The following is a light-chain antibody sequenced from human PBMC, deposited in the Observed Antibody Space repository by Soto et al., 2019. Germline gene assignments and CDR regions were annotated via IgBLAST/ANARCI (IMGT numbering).Light chain of an antibody. J-gene: IGLJ1*01. CDR1: SSDVGGYNY. CDR3: SSYTGSSTPYV. CDR2: EVS. V-gene: IGLV2-14*01. Sequence: QSVLTQSASVSGSPGQSITISCTGTSSDVGGYNYVSWYQQHPGKAPKLMIYEVSNRPSGISNRFSGSKSGNTASLTISGLQAEDEADYYCSSYTGSSTPYVFGTGTKVTVL.